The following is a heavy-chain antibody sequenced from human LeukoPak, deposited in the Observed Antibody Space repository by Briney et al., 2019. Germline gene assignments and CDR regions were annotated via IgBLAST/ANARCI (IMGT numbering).Heavy chain of an antibody. V-gene: IGHV3-64*01. CDR3: ARKYRRDAFDI. CDR2: ISSNGGST. CDR1: GFTFSSYA. Sequence: GGSLRLSCAASGFTFSSYAIHWVRQAPGKGLEYVAAISSNGGSTYYANSVKGRFTISRDNSKNTLYLQMGSLRAEDMAVYYCARKYRRDAFDIWGQGTMVTVSS. J-gene: IGHJ3*02. D-gene: IGHD2/OR15-2a*01.